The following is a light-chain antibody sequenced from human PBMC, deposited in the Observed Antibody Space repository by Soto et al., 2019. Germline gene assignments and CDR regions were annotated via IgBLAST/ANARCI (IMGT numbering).Light chain of an antibody. J-gene: IGKJ1*01. CDR2: GAS. CDR1: QSVGTSY. CDR3: QQYGGSPWT. V-gene: IGKV3-20*01. Sequence: EMVLKQSTGTLSLSPGERATLSCRASQSVGTSYLAWYQQKPGQAPRLLIYGASTRATGIPDRFSGSGSGTDFTLTISRLEPEDFAVYYCQQYGGSPWTFGQGTMVAI.